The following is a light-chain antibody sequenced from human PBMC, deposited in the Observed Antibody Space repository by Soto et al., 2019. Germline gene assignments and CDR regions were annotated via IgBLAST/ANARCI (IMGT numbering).Light chain of an antibody. CDR1: QGIGSW. Sequence: DIQLTQSASSVSASVGDRFTMTCRASQGIGSWLAWYQHKPGKAPKLLIYKASTLKSGVPSRFSGSGSGTEFTLTISSLQPDDFATYYCQHYNSYSEAFGQGTKVDI. V-gene: IGKV1-5*03. CDR2: KAS. J-gene: IGKJ1*01. CDR3: QHYNSYSEA.